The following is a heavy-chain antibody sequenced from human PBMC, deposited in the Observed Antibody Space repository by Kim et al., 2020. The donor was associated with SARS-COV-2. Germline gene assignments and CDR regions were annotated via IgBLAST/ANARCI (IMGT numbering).Heavy chain of an antibody. CDR1: GGSISSFF. J-gene: IGHJ4*02. CDR2: TDYSGTT. Sequence: SETLSLTCTVSGGSISSFFWTWIRQPPGKGLEWIGYTDYSGTTKYSPSLKSRVTISVDTSKNQFTLKLNSVTAADTAVYYCARGEGVRVRAVLLTYYFDYWGPGPLVTVSS. V-gene: IGHV4-59*13. CDR3: ARGEGVRVRAVLLTYYFDY. D-gene: IGHD3-10*02.